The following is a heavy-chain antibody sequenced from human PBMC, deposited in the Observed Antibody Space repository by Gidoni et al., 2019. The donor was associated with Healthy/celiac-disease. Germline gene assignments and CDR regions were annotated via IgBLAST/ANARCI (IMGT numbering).Heavy chain of an antibody. J-gene: IGHJ4*02. V-gene: IGHV3-9*01. CDR3: AKDTAGATISYYFDY. Sequence: EVQLVESGGGLVQPGRSLRLSCAASGFPFDDYAMHWVRQAPGKGLEWVSGISWNSGSIGYADSVKGRFTISRDNAKNSLYLQMNSLRAEDTALYYCAKDTAGATISYYFDYWGQGTLVTVSS. CDR2: ISWNSGSI. D-gene: IGHD5-12*01. CDR1: GFPFDDYA.